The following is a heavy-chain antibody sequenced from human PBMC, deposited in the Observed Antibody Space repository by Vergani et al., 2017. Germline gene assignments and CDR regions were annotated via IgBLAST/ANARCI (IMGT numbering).Heavy chain of an antibody. CDR3: ARVIFANYDSPPGNWGWFDP. CDR1: GDSVSSNSAA. V-gene: IGHV6-1*01. J-gene: IGHJ5*02. D-gene: IGHD3-22*01. CDR2: TYYRSKWYN. Sequence: QVQLQQSGPGLVKPSQTLSLTCAISGDSVSSNSAAWNWIRQSPSRGLEWLGRTYYRSKWYNDYAVSVKSRITINPDTSKNQFSLQLNSVTPEDTAVYYCARVIFANYDSPPGNWGWFDPWGQGTLVTVSS.